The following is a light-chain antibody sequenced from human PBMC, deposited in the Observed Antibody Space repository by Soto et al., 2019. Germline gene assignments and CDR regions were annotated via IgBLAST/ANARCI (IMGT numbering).Light chain of an antibody. V-gene: IGKV3-20*01. J-gene: IGKJ5*01. CDR2: GAS. Sequence: EIVLTQPPGTLSLSPGERATLSCRASQRVSSGYLAWYQQKPGQAPRLLIYGASNRATDIPDRFSGRGSGTDFTLTISRLEPEDFALYYCQQYDRTPITFGQGTRLE. CDR3: QQYDRTPIT. CDR1: QRVSSGY.